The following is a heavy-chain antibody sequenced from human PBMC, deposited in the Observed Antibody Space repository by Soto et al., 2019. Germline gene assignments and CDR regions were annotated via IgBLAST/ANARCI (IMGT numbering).Heavy chain of an antibody. CDR1: GGSISSGGYY. V-gene: IGHV4-31*03. Sequence: QVQLQESGPGLVKPSQTLSLTCTVSGGSISSGGYYWSWIRQHPGKGLEWIGYIYHSGSTYYNPSLKSRVTISVDRSKNQFSLKLSSVTAADTAVYYCARVVSSTVTLTHWGQGTLVTVSS. CDR3: ARVVSSTVTLTH. CDR2: IYHSGST. D-gene: IGHD4-17*01. J-gene: IGHJ4*02.